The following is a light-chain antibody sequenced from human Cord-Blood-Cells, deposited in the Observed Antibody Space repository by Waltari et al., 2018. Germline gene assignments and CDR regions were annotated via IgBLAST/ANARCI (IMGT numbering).Light chain of an antibody. V-gene: IGLV2-14*01. J-gene: IGLJ1*01. CDR3: SSYTSSSTFYV. Sequence: QPALTQPAPVSGSPGQPISISCTGTSSDVGGYNFVSWYQQHPGKAPKLRIYEVSNRPSGVSNRFSGSKSGNTASLTISGLQAEDEADYYCSSYTSSSTFYVFGTGTKVTVL. CDR1: SSDVGGYNF. CDR2: EVS.